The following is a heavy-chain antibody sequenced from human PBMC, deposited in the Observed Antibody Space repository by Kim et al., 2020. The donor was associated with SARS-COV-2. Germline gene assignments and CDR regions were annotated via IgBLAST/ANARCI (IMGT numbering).Heavy chain of an antibody. CDR3: ARDGNPVRWLRLAGFDP. D-gene: IGHD5-12*01. CDR2: ISYDGSNK. Sequence: GGSLRLSCAASGFTFSSYAMHWVRQAPGKGLEWVAVISYDGSNKYYADSVKGRFTISRDNSKNTLYLQMNSLRAEDTAVYYCARDGNPVRWLRLAGFDP. J-gene: IGHJ5*02. V-gene: IGHV3-30*04. CDR1: GFTFSSYA.